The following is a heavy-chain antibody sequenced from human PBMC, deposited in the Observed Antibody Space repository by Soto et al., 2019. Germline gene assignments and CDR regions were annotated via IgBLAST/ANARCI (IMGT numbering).Heavy chain of an antibody. CDR2: VSHDGSNK. D-gene: IGHD6-19*01. CDR1: GFSFSSCA. CDR3: ARVSIAVAGIAHYFDY. Sequence: QVQLVESGGGVVQPGRSLRLSCAASGFSFSSCAMHWVRQAPGKGLEWVAVVSHDGSNKYYADSVKGRVTISRDNSINTVYLQMNSLRAEDTAVYYCARVSIAVAGIAHYFDYWGQGTLVTVSS. V-gene: IGHV3-30-3*01. J-gene: IGHJ4*02.